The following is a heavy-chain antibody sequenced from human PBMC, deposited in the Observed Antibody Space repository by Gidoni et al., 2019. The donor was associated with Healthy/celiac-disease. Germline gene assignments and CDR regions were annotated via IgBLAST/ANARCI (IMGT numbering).Heavy chain of an antibody. V-gene: IGHV4-59*01. Sequence: QVQLQESGPGLVKPSETLCPTCTAAGGSISLYYWTWIRQPPGKGLERSGYIYYSGSTNYNPSLKSRVTISVDTSKNQFSLKLSSVTAADTAVYYCAALNQDYYDSSGAIDYWGQGTLVTVSS. J-gene: IGHJ4*02. CDR3: AALNQDYYDSSGAIDY. CDR2: IYYSGST. CDR1: GGSISLYY. D-gene: IGHD3-22*01.